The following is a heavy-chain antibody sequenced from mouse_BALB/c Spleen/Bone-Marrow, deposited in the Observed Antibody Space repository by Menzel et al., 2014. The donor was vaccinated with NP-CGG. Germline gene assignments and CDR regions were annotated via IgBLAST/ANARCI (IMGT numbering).Heavy chain of an antibody. CDR2: IYPGNVNT. V-gene: IGHV1S56*01. CDR1: GYTFTSYF. CDR3: ARWVVGRDYAMDY. J-gene: IGHJ4*01. D-gene: IGHD1-1*01. Sequence: VQLVESGPELVKPGASVRISCKASGYTFTSYFLHWVKQRPGQGLEWIGWIYPGNVNTKYNEKFKGKAALTADKSSSTAYMQLSSLTSEASAVYFCARWVVGRDYAMDYWGQGTSATVSS.